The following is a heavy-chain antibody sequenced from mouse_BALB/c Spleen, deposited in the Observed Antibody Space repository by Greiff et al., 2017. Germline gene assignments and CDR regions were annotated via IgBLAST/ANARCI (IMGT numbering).Heavy chain of an antibody. CDR2: INPSSGYT. Sequence: QVQLQQSAAELARPGASVKMSCKASGYTFTSYTMHWVKQRPGQGLEWIGYINPSSGYTEYNQKFKDKTTLTADKSSSTAYMQLSSLTSEDSAVYYCARWGVGNYDFDYWGQGTTLTVSS. D-gene: IGHD2-1*01. J-gene: IGHJ2*01. CDR3: ARWGVGNYDFDY. CDR1: GYTFTSYT. V-gene: IGHV1-4*02.